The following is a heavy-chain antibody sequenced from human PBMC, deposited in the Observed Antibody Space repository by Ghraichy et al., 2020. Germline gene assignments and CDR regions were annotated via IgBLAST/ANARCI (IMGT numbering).Heavy chain of an antibody. CDR2: INSDGSST. CDR3: ARDHGIAVADPYYYYGMDV. Sequence: GGSLRLSCAASGFTFSSSWMHWVRQAPGKGLVWVSRINSDGSSTSSADSVKVRFTISRDNANYTLYLQMNSLSAEDTAVYYCARDHGIAVADPYYYYGMDVWGQGTTVTVSS. J-gene: IGHJ6*02. CDR1: GFTFSSSW. V-gene: IGHV3-74*01. D-gene: IGHD6-19*01.